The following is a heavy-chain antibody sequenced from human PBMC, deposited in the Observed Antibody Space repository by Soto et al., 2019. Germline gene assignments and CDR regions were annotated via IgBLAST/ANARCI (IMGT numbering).Heavy chain of an antibody. D-gene: IGHD2-15*01. J-gene: IGHJ4*02. Sequence: QVQLVQSGAEVKKPGASVKVSCKASGYTFTSYDINWVRQATGQGLEWMGWMNPNSGNTGYAQKLQGRVIMSRNTSISTVYMELCSLRSEDTAVYYCARGFYSYLEAVDGFDYWGEGSLVTFSS. CDR1: GYTFTSYD. CDR3: ARGFYSYLEAVDGFDY. CDR2: MNPNSGNT. V-gene: IGHV1-8*01.